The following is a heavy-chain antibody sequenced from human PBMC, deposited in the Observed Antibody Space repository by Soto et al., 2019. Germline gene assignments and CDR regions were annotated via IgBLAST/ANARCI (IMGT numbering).Heavy chain of an antibody. Sequence: QVQLQESGPGLVKPSQTLSLTCTVSGGSISSGGYYWSWIRQHPGKGLEWIGYIYYSGSTYYNPSLKSRVTISVDTSKNQFSLKLSSVTAADTAVYYCARGQVEMATIETYYFDYWGQGTLVTVSS. CDR1: GGSISSGGYY. V-gene: IGHV4-31*03. CDR2: IYYSGST. CDR3: ARGQVEMATIETYYFDY. J-gene: IGHJ4*02. D-gene: IGHD5-12*01.